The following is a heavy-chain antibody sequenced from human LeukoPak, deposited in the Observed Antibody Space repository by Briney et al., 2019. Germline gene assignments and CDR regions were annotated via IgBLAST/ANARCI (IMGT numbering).Heavy chain of an antibody. V-gene: IGHV1-69*13. Sequence: ASVKVSCKASGGTFSSYAISWVRQAPGQGLEWMGGIIPIFGTANYAQKFQGRVTITADESTSTAYMELGSLRSDDTAVYYCARDGAVYSYYFDYWGQGTLVTVSS. CDR3: ARDGAVYSYYFDY. D-gene: IGHD2-8*01. CDR1: GGTFSSYA. J-gene: IGHJ4*02. CDR2: IIPIFGTA.